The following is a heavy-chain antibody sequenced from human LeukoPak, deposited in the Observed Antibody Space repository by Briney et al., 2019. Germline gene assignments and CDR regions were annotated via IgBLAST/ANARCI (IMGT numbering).Heavy chain of an antibody. Sequence: GGSLRLSCADSGFTFSEAWMSWVRQAPGRGVEWVGRIKSKTDGAATDYAARVEGRFTITRDETKNTLCVKMNRERTEDTAVYYCTTATIIRGVSYYSGQGTLVTASS. CDR3: TTATIIRGVSYY. V-gene: IGHV3-15*01. CDR2: IKSKTDGAAT. J-gene: IGHJ4*02. D-gene: IGHD3-10*01. CDR1: GFTFSEAW.